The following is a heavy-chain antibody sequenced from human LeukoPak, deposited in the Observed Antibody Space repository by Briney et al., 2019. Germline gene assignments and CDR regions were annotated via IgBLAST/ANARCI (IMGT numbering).Heavy chain of an antibody. CDR3: ARIGYGSSSTDY. Sequence: GGSLRLSCAASGFPFNNYWMSWVRQAPGKGLEWVANINQDGTTKYYLDSVKGRLTTSRDNAKNSVYLQINSLRAEDTAVYYCARIGYGSSSTDYWGQGTLVSVSS. CDR1: GFPFNNYW. J-gene: IGHJ4*02. D-gene: IGHD6-6*01. V-gene: IGHV3-7*01. CDR2: INQDGTTK.